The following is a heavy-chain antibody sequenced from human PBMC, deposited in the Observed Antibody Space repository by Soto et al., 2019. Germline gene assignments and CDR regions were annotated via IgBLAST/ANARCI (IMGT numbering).Heavy chain of an antibody. CDR1: GGSISSDY. CDR3: ARGVGRSSWTSFDS. J-gene: IGHJ4*02. D-gene: IGHD6-13*01. CDR2: IYTSENT. Sequence: PSETLSLTCTVSGGSISSDYWSWIRQPAGKGLEWIGRIYTSENTHYNPSLRSRVSMSLDTSKNQLSLNLSSVTAADTDVYYCARGVGRSSWTSFDSWGKGTLVTVSS. V-gene: IGHV4-4*07.